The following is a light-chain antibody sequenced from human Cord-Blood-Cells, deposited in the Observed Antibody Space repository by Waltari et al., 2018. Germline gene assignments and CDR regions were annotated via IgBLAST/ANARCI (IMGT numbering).Light chain of an antibody. CDR1: QRVSSY. Sequence: EIVLTQSPATLSLPPGDRATLSCRDSQRVSSYLAWYQQKPGQAPRLLIYDASNRATGIPARFSGSGSGTDFTLTISSLEPEDFAVYYCQQRSNWLTFGGGTKVEIK. CDR2: DAS. CDR3: QQRSNWLT. J-gene: IGKJ4*01. V-gene: IGKV3-11*01.